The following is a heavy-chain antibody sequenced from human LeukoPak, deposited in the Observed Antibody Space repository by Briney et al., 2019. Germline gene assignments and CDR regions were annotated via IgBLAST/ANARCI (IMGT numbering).Heavy chain of an antibody. CDR3: ARGGYYDSSGYYEGNWFDP. CDR2: IYYSGST. CDR1: GGSISSYY. J-gene: IGHJ5*02. V-gene: IGHV4-59*01. Sequence: PSETLSLTCTVSGGSISSYYWSWIRQPPGKGLEWIGYIYYSGSTNYDPSLKSRVTISVDTSKNQFSLKLSSVTAADTAVYYCARGGYYDSSGYYEGNWFDPWGQGTPVTVSS. D-gene: IGHD3-22*01.